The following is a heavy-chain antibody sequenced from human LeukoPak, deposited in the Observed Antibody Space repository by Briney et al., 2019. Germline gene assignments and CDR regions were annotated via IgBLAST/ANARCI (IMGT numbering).Heavy chain of an antibody. CDR1: GFTFSSYS. CDR2: ISSSGGNT. Sequence: GGSLRLSCAASGFTFSSYSMNWVRQAPGKGLEWVSAISSSGGNTNYADSVKGRFTISRDNSKNTLYLQMNSLRAEDTAVYYCAKDLGFWSGYYTFDHWGQGTLVTVSS. V-gene: IGHV3-23*01. J-gene: IGHJ4*02. D-gene: IGHD3-3*01. CDR3: AKDLGFWSGYYTFDH.